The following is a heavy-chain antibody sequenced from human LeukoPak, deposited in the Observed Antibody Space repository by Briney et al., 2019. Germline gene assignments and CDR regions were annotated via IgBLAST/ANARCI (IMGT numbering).Heavy chain of an antibody. CDR1: GYTFTSYG. V-gene: IGHV1-18*01. D-gene: IGHD6-19*01. J-gene: IGHJ5*02. CDR3: ARFHGYSSFWFDP. Sequence: GSVKVSCKASGYTFTSYGISWVRQAPGQGVEGMGWISAYNGITNYAQKLQGRVTMTTDTSTSTAYMQLRSLRSDDTAVYYCARFHGYSSFWFDPWGQGTLVTVSS. CDR2: ISAYNGIT.